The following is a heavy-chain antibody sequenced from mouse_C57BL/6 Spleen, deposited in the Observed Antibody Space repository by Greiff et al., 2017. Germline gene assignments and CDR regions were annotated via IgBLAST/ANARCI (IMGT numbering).Heavy chain of an antibody. CDR2: IYPRDGST. V-gene: IGHV1-85*01. CDR3: ARITTVVAENYAMDY. D-gene: IGHD1-1*01. Sequence: VQLQESGPELVKPGASVKLSCKASGYTFTSYDINWVKQRPGQGLEWIGWIYPRDGSTKYNEKFKGKATLTVDTSSSTAYMELHILTSEDSAVYFCARITTVVAENYAMDYWGQGTSVTVSS. CDR1: GYTFTSYD. J-gene: IGHJ4*01.